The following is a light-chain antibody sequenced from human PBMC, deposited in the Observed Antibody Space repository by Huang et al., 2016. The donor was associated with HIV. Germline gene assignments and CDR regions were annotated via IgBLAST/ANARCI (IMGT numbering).Light chain of an antibody. CDR3: QQSFSVPRT. Sequence: DIQMTQSPPSLSASVGDMVTFTCRANQNITKSLNWYHQKPGTAPKLLIYTASTLDRRVPSGFSGIGSRSRLTLNLGNLQTEDFATYYFQQSFSVPRTFG. CDR1: QNITKS. V-gene: IGKV1-39*01. J-gene: IGKJ1*01. CDR2: TAS.